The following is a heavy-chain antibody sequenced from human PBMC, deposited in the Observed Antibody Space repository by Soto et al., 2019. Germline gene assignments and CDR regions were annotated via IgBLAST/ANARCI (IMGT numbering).Heavy chain of an antibody. Sequence: SETLSLTCTVSGGSISSGGYYWSWIRQHPGKGLEWIGYIYYSGSTYYNPSLKSRVTISVDTSKNQFSLKLSSVTAADTAVYYCARVIVVVPAAGSPYYYGMDVWGQGTTVTVSS. CDR2: IYYSGST. J-gene: IGHJ6*02. D-gene: IGHD2-2*01. CDR1: GGSISSGGYY. CDR3: ARVIVVVPAAGSPYYYGMDV. V-gene: IGHV4-31*03.